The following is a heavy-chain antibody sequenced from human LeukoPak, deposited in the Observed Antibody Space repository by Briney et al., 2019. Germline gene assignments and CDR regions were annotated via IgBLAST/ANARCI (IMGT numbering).Heavy chain of an antibody. CDR3: AIYSGYGTNAFDI. CDR1: GFTFSSYA. V-gene: IGHV3-23*01. D-gene: IGHD5-12*01. CDR2: ISGGGGNT. J-gene: IGHJ3*02. Sequence: GGAPRLSCAASGFTFSSYAMTWVRQGPGKGVEWVSDISGGGGNTYYADSVKGRFTISRDNSKNTLYLQMHSLRAEDTAVYYCAIYSGYGTNAFDIWGQGTMVTVSS.